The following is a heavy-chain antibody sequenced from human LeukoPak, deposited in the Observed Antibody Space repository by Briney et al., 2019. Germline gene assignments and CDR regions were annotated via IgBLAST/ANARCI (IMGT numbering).Heavy chain of an antibody. CDR2: INHSGST. D-gene: IGHD6-19*01. V-gene: IGHV4-34*01. J-gene: IGHJ5*02. CDR1: GGSFSGYY. CDR3: ARDGHSSGWYENWFDP. Sequence: SETLSLTCAVYGGSFSGYYWSWIRQPPGKGLEWIGEINHSGSTNYNPSLKSRVTISVDTSKNQFSLRLSSVTAADTAVYYCARDGHSSGWYENWFDPWGQGTLVTVSS.